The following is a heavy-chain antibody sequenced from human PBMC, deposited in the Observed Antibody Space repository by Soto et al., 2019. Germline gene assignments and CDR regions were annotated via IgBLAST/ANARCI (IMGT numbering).Heavy chain of an antibody. CDR1: GYTFTSYG. Sequence: GASVKVSCKASGYTFTSYGISWVRQAPGQGLEWMGRISAYNGNTNYAQKLQGRVTMTTDTSTSTAYMELRSLRSDDAAVYYCARAPLDVLRFGELLVDNWFDPWGQGTLVTVSS. V-gene: IGHV1-18*04. J-gene: IGHJ5*02. CDR3: ARAPLDVLRFGELLVDNWFDP. D-gene: IGHD3-10*01. CDR2: ISAYNGNT.